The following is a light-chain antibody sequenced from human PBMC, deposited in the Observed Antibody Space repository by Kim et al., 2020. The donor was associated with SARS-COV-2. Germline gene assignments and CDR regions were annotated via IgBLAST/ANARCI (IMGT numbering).Light chain of an antibody. CDR2: DNN. J-gene: IGLJ1*01. Sequence: QSVLTQPPSVSGAPGQRVTLSCTGSSSDIGADYGVHWYQHLPGTAPKLLIYDNNNRPSGVPDRFSGSKSGTSASLAITGLQAEDEADYYCQSYDGSLSNYVFGTGTKVTVL. CDR3: QSYDGSLSNYV. V-gene: IGLV1-40*01. CDR1: SSDIGADYG.